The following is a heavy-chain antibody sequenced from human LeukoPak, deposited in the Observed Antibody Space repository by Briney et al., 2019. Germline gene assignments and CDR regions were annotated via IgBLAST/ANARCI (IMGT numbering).Heavy chain of an antibody. D-gene: IGHD6-13*01. CDR2: MNEDGDDK. CDR3: ARVFGQQPPNY. Sequence: GGSLRLSCAASGFPLSDYWMSWVRQAPGKGLEWVANMNEDGDDKNYVDSVKGRFTISRDNANNSLHLQMNSLRAEDTAVYYCARVFGQQPPNYWGQGTPVIVSS. CDR1: GFPLSDYW. J-gene: IGHJ4*02. V-gene: IGHV3-7*01.